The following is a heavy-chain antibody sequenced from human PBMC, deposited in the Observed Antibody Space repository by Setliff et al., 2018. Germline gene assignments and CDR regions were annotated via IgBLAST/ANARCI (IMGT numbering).Heavy chain of an antibody. CDR2: INHSGST. Sequence: SETLSLTCAVYGGSFSGYYWSWIRQPPGKGLEWIGEINHSGSTNYNPSLKSRVTISVDTSKNQFSLKLSSVTAADTAVYYCARGRNFRSGYYYTDYFQHWGQGTLVTVSS. CDR1: GGSFSGYY. J-gene: IGHJ1*01. CDR3: ARGRNFRSGYYYTDYFQH. V-gene: IGHV4-34*01. D-gene: IGHD3-3*01.